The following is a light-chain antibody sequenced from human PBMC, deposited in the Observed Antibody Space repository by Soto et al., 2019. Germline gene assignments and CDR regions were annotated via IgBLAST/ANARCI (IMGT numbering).Light chain of an antibody. CDR3: QQFSIYPLT. CDR2: DAS. Sequence: EFVLTQSPGTLSLSPGERSTLSCRASQTVRNNYLAWYQQKPGQAPRLLIYDASSRATGIPDRFSGGGSGTDFTLTISRLEPEDFAVYYCQQFSIYPLTFRGGTQV. V-gene: IGKV3-20*01. CDR1: QTVRNNY. J-gene: IGKJ4*01.